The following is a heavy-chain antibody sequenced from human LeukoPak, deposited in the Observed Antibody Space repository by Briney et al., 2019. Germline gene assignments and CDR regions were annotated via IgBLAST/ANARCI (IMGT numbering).Heavy chain of an antibody. CDR2: ITHSGST. CDR1: GGSISSSGYY. V-gene: IGHV4-39*07. J-gene: IGHJ2*01. CDR3: ARGNRYESSSWDERNYWHFDL. Sequence: SETLSLTCTVSGGSISSSGYYWGWIRQPPGAGLEWIGEITHSGSTNYNPSLKSRFSISIDTSKKQFSLKLSSVTAADTAVYYCARGNRYESSSWDERNYWHFDLWGRGTLVTVSS. D-gene: IGHD6-13*01.